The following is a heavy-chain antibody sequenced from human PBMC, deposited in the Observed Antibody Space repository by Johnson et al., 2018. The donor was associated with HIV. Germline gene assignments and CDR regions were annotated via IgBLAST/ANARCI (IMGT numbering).Heavy chain of an antibody. CDR2: IRYDGSNK. CDR3: AKAGTSVVPAVHYGSNAFDI. V-gene: IGHV3-30*02. D-gene: IGHD2-2*01. CDR1: GFSFRSYG. J-gene: IGHJ3*02. Sequence: QVQLVESGGGVVQPGGSLRLSCAATGFSFRSYGMHWVRQGPGKGLEWMAFIRYDGSNKFYADSVKGRFTISRDNSKNTLYLQMNSLRAEDTAVYYCAKAGTSVVPAVHYGSNAFDIWGQGTMVTVSS.